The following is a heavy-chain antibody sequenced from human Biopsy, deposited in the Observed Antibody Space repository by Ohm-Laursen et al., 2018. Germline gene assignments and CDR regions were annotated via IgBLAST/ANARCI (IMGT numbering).Heavy chain of an antibody. CDR3: ARAGYSSGYDY. CDR1: RFTFSDYF. J-gene: IGHJ4*02. CDR2: ISSSGITA. Sequence: SLRLSCSASRFTFSDYFMSWIRQAPGKGLEWVSYISSSGITAHYADSVKGRFTISRDNAKNSLYLQLNSLRAEDTAVYYCARAGYSSGYDYWGQGTLVTVSS. V-gene: IGHV3-11*04. D-gene: IGHD3-22*01.